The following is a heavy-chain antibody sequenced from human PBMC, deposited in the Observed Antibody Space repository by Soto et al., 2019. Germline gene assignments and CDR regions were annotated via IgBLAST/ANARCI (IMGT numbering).Heavy chain of an antibody. D-gene: IGHD3-10*01. CDR3: ARGRNYGPSD. CDR2: ISSSGSAI. J-gene: IGHJ4*02. Sequence: QVQLVESGGDLVKPGGSLILSCAASRFTFSDFYMTWIRQAPGKGLEWVSYISSSGSAIYYADSVKGRFTISRDNTKNSLYLQMNSLRDEDTALYYCARGRNYGPSDWGQGTLVTVSS. CDR1: RFTFSDFY. V-gene: IGHV3-11*01.